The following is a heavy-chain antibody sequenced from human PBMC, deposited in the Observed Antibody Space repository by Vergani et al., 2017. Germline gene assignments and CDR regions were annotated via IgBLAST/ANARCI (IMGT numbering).Heavy chain of an antibody. Sequence: QVQLQESGPGLLKPSQTLSLTCTVSGASVSRGTYYWTWIWQPAGKKLEWIVRMYTSGHTIYNPSLESRFTISRDNAKNSLFLQMNSLRAEDTAVYYCAREVTYYDFWDYMDVRGKGTTVIVSS. V-gene: IGHV4-61*02. CDR2: MYTSGHT. D-gene: IGHD3-3*01. CDR3: AREVTYYDFWDYMDV. J-gene: IGHJ6*03. CDR1: GASVSRGTYY.